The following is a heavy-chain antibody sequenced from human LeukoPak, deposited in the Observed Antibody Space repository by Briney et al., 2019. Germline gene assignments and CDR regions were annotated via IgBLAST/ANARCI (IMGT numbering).Heavy chain of an antibody. J-gene: IGHJ4*02. CDR3: ARGPNRNPYYDSSGNHNPFDY. CDR2: ISSNGGST. V-gene: IGHV3-64*01. D-gene: IGHD3-22*01. Sequence: GGSLRLSCAASGFTFSSYAMHWVRQAPGKGLEYVSAISSNGGSTYYANSVKGRFTISRDNSKNTLYLQMGSLRAEDMAVYYCARGPNRNPYYDSSGNHNPFDYWGQGTLVTVSS. CDR1: GFTFSSYA.